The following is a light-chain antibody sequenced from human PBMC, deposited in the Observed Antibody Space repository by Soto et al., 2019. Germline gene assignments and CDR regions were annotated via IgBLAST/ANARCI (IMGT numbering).Light chain of an antibody. CDR3: QVWHSDDHHYV. CDR2: DDS. J-gene: IGLJ1*01. V-gene: IGLV3-21*02. CDR1: KIGFKS. Sequence: SYELTQPPSVSVAPGQTATITCGGKKIGFKSVNWYQQEAGPAPGLVVYDDSARPSGIPARFSGSSSGNTATLTISRVEAGDEADYYCQVWHSDDHHYVFGTGTKVTVL.